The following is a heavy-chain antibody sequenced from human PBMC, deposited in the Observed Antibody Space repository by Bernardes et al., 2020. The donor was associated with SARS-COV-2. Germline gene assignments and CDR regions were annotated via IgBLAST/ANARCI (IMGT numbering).Heavy chain of an antibody. CDR1: GGSINNYF. J-gene: IGHJ4*02. D-gene: IGHD1-1*01. V-gene: IGHV4-4*07. Sequence: SEPLSLTCTVSGGSINNYFWSWIRQPAEKGLEWIGRIYSSGSPNHNPSLKSRLTMSVDASKNQFSLKLNSVTAADTAVYYCARQLPGGDFFDYWGRGTLVTVSS. CDR2: IYSSGSP. CDR3: ARQLPGGDFFDY.